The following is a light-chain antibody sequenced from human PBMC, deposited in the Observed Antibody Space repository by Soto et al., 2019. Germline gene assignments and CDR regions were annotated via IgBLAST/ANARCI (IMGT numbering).Light chain of an antibody. V-gene: IGKV1-5*01. CDR3: QQYQNLWT. J-gene: IGKJ1*01. Sequence: DIQMTQSPSFVSASVGDRVTITCRASQSIDNWLAWYQQKPGKAPKLLIYDASTLESGVSSGFSGSGSGTEFTLTLSSLQSEDFAIYYCQQYQNLWTFGQGTKVEIK. CDR1: QSIDNW. CDR2: DAS.